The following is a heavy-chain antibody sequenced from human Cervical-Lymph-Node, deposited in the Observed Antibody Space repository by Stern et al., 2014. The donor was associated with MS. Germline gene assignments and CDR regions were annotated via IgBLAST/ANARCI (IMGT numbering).Heavy chain of an antibody. CDR3: ARERQQYCNSEGCSYWYFDL. V-gene: IGHV4-4*02. D-gene: IGHD2/OR15-2a*01. Sequence: VQLQESGPGLVKPSGTLSLTCAVSGGSVSSTNWWSWVRQSPGKGLEWIGNIYHNGASTYRLSLRSRVPISLENPKNHLSLHLTSVTAADTAVYYCARERQQYCNSEGCSYWYFDLWGRGTLVTVSS. CDR1: GGSVSSTNW. CDR2: IYHNGAS. J-gene: IGHJ2*01.